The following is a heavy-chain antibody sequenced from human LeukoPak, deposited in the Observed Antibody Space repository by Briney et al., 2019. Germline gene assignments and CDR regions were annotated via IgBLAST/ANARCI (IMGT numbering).Heavy chain of an antibody. J-gene: IGHJ6*02. CDR3: ARSVDWRDSGRSFYGMDV. Sequence: PGGSLRLSCAASGFTFSSYEMSWVRQAPGKGLEWVSAIDPSSGYIYYADVVRGRCTIPSDNAKHAQFLQVHRLGVEDTAVYYCARSVDWRDSGRSFYGMDVWGQGTTVTVSS. CDR1: GFTFSSYE. V-gene: IGHV3-21*01. CDR2: IDPSSGYI. D-gene: IGHD3-10*01.